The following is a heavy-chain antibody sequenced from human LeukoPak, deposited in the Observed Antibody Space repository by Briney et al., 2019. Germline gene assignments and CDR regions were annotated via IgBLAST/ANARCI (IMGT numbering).Heavy chain of an antibody. CDR2: ISSSSSYI. J-gene: IGHJ6*02. V-gene: IGHV3-21*01. CDR1: GFTFSSYS. Sequence: GGSLRLSCAASGFTFSSYSMNWVRQAPGKGLEWVSSISSSSSYIYYADSVKGRFTISRDSAKNSLYLQMNSLRAEDTAVYYCARDDNSGSYRYYYYGMDVWGQGTTVTVSS. D-gene: IGHD1-26*01. CDR3: ARDDNSGSYRYYYYGMDV.